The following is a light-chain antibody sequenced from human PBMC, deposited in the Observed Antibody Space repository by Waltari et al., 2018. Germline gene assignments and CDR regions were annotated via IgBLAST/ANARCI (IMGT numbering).Light chain of an antibody. V-gene: IGKV4-1*01. CDR2: WAS. CDR3: QQYYSTPLT. Sequence: VFSVSNLTLFFACYQHNPVPPPTLLLSWASTRDSGVPDRFSGSGSGTDFPLPLRRLQAEAVAVYYCQQYYSTPLTFGGGTKVEIK. J-gene: IGKJ4*01. CDR1: VFSVSNLTLF.